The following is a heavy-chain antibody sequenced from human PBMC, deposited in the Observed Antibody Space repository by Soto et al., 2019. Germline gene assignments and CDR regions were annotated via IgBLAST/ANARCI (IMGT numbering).Heavy chain of an antibody. CDR2: ISGSGGST. Sequence: LRLSCAASGFTFSSYAMSWVRQAPGKGLEWVSAISGSGGSTYYADSVKGRFTISRDNSKNTLYLQMNSLRAEDTAVYYCAKGRSRFLARGSGYFDYWGQGTLVTVSS. D-gene: IGHD3-3*01. CDR3: AKGRSRFLARGSGYFDY. J-gene: IGHJ4*02. V-gene: IGHV3-23*01. CDR1: GFTFSSYA.